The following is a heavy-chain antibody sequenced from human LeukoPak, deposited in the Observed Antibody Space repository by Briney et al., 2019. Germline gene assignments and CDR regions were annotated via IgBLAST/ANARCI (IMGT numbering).Heavy chain of an antibody. J-gene: IGHJ6*03. V-gene: IGHV3-30*02. CDR1: GFTFSSYG. Sequence: GSLRLSCAASGFTFSSYGMHWVRQAPGKGLEWVAFIRYDGSNKYYADSVKGRFTISRDNAKNSLYLRMNSLRAEDTAVYYCARVAVAGTLLYYYMDVWGKGTTVTISS. CDR3: ARVAVAGTLLYYYMDV. CDR2: IRYDGSNK. D-gene: IGHD6-19*01.